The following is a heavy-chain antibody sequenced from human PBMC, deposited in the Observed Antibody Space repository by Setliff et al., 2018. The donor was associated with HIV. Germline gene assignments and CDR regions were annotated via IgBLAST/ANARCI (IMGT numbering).Heavy chain of an antibody. D-gene: IGHD5-18*01. CDR1: GFTFSRFA. Sequence: PGGSLRLSCAASGFTFSRFAMHWVRQAPGKGLEWVALISEDGSNKYYVDSVKGRFTISRDNSKNTLYLQMNSLRAEDTAVYYCAKGSLPSGYSYGWYHVYWGQGTLVTVSS. CDR3: AKGSLPSGYSYGWYHVY. CDR2: ISEDGSNK. V-gene: IGHV3-30*04. J-gene: IGHJ4*02.